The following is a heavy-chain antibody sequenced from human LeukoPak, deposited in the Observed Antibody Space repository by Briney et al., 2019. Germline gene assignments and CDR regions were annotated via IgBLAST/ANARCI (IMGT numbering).Heavy chain of an antibody. CDR2: ISGSGGST. Sequence: PGGSLRLSCAASGFTFSTYGMNWVRQAPGRGLEWVSAISGSGGSTYNADSVKGRFTISRDNSKNTLYLQMNSLRAEDTAVYYCAKCILTGYYKGYMDVWGKGTTVTISS. J-gene: IGHJ6*03. V-gene: IGHV3-23*01. CDR1: GFTFSTYG. D-gene: IGHD3-9*01. CDR3: AKCILTGYYKGYMDV.